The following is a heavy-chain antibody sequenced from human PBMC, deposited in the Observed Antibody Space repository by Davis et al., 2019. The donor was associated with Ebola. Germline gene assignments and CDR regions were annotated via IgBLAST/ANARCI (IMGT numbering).Heavy chain of an antibody. CDR3: ARGYANWFDP. D-gene: IGHD2-2*01. J-gene: IGHJ5*02. CDR2: IYYSGST. V-gene: IGHV4-61*01. Sequence: MPSETLSLTCFVSGGSVSSRDNYYWSWIRQSPGKVPEWIALIYYSGSTNYNPSLKSRVTISVDTSKNQFSLKLSSVTAADTAVYYCARGYANWFDPWGQGTLVTVSS. CDR1: GGSVSSRDNYY.